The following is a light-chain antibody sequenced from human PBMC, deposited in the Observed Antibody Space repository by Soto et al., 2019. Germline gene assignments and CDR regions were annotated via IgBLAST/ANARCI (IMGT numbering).Light chain of an antibody. CDR3: QTWGPGIVV. J-gene: IGLJ2*01. CDR1: SGHSSYA. V-gene: IGLV4-69*01. CDR2: FNSDGSH. Sequence: QSVLTQSPSASASLGASVKLTCTLSSGHSSYAIAWHQQQPEKGPRYLMKFNSDGSHSKGDGIPDRFSGSSSGAERYLTIASLQSEDEADYYCQTWGPGIVVFGGGTQLTVL.